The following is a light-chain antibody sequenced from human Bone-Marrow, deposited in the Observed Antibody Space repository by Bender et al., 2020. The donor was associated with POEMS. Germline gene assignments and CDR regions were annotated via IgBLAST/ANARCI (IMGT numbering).Light chain of an antibody. CDR1: RSDVGGFDL. J-gene: IGLJ3*02. V-gene: IGLV2-14*02. Sequence: QSALTQPASVSGSPGQSITISCTGTRSDVGGFDLVSWYQQHPGKVPKLIIYGVTQRPSGVSHRFSASKSGNTASLTVSGLQADDEADYYCQSFDTSLSGWVFGAGTKLTV. CDR2: GVT. CDR3: QSFDTSLSGWV.